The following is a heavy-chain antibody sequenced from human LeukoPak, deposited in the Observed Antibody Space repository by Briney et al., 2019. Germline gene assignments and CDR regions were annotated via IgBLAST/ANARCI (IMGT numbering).Heavy chain of an antibody. CDR1: GGSISNF. V-gene: IGHV4-39*01. J-gene: IGHJ3*02. CDR2: IHYTGNT. Sequence: PSETLSLTCTVSGGSISNFWGWIRQPPGKGREWIGSIHYTGNTHYNASLKSRVTMSVDTSKNQFSLKLSSMTAADTAVYYCARHFSLGAFDIWGQGTMVSVSS. CDR3: ARHFSLGAFDI. D-gene: IGHD3-16*01.